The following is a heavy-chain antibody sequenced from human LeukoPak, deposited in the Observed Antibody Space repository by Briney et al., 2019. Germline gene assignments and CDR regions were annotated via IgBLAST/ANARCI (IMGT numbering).Heavy chain of an antibody. CDR3: ARDYGDYGGVFDI. Sequence: GRSLRLSCAASGFTSSSYSMNWVRQAPGKGLEWVSSISSSSSYIYYADSVKGRFTISRDNAKNSLYLQMNSLRAEDTAVYYCARDYGDYGGVFDIWGQGTMVTVSS. D-gene: IGHD4-17*01. CDR1: GFTSSSYS. CDR2: ISSSSSYI. V-gene: IGHV3-21*01. J-gene: IGHJ3*02.